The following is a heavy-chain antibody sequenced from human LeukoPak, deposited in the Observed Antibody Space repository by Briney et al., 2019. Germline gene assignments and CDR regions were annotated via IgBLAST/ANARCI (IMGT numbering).Heavy chain of an antibody. V-gene: IGHV3-7*03. CDR1: GFTFSSYW. J-gene: IGHJ3*02. CDR2: IKQDGSEK. D-gene: IGHD2-21*01. CDR3: ARDCGILRIDCGDSLGI. Sequence: GGSLRLSCAASGFTFSSYWMHWVRQAPGKGLEWVAHIKQDGSEKYYVDSVKGRFSISRDNARNSLHLQMNSLRAEDTAVYYCARDCGILRIDCGDSLGIWGQGTMVTVSS.